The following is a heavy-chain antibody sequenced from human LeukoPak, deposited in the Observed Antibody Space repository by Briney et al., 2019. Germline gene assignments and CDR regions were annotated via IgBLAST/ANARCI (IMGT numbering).Heavy chain of an antibody. CDR3: ARGFITIFGVDPFDY. Sequence: SETLSLTCAVYGGSFSGYYWSWIRQPPGKGLEWIGEINHSGSTNCNPSLKSRVTISVDTSKNQFSLKLSSATAADTAVYYCARGFITIFGVDPFDYWGQGTLVTVSS. J-gene: IGHJ4*02. CDR1: GGSFSGYY. V-gene: IGHV4-34*01. D-gene: IGHD3-3*01. CDR2: INHSGST.